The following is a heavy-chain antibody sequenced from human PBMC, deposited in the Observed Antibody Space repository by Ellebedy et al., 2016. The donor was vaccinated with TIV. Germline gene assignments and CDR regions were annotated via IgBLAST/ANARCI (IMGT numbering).Heavy chain of an antibody. CDR1: GGTFSSYA. Sequence: SVKVSXXASGGTFSSYAISWVRQAPGQGLEWMGRIIPILGIANYAQKFQGRVTITADKSTSTAYMELSSLRSEDTAVYYCARERRGGGSFQLDAFDIWGQGTMVTVSS. V-gene: IGHV1-69*04. J-gene: IGHJ3*02. D-gene: IGHD2-15*01. CDR3: ARERRGGGSFQLDAFDI. CDR2: IIPILGIA.